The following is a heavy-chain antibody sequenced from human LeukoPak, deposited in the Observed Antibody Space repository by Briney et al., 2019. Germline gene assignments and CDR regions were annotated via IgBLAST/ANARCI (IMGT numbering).Heavy chain of an antibody. Sequence: SETLSLTCTVSGGSISGYYWSWIRQPPGKGLEWIGFIYYSGDTKYNPSLKSRVTISVDTSKNHFSLKLTSVTAADTAVYYCARQAYCSGERCNPFDYWGQGTLVTVSS. J-gene: IGHJ4*02. CDR2: IYYSGDT. D-gene: IGHD2-15*01. V-gene: IGHV4-59*08. CDR1: GGSISGYY. CDR3: ARQAYCSGERCNPFDY.